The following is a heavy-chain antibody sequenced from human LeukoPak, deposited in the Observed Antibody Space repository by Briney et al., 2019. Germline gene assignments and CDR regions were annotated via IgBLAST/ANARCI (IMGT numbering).Heavy chain of an antibody. J-gene: IGHJ3*02. CDR2: VITFFGTV. Sequence: ASVKVSCKASGGTFSNYAIRWVRQAPGQGLEWMGGVITFFGTVNYAQNFQGRITITADESTNTVYMELSSLRSEDTAVYYCAKEGTYYYDTGGYIGGDGFDIWGQGTMVTVSS. CDR1: GGTFSNYA. CDR3: AKEGTYYYDTGGYIGGDGFDI. V-gene: IGHV1-69*13. D-gene: IGHD3-22*01.